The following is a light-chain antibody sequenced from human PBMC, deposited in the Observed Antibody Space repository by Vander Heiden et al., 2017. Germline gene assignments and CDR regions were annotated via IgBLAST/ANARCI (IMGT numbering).Light chain of an antibody. J-gene: IGKJ5*01. CDR2: GAS. V-gene: IGKV1-33*01. CDR3: QHDDTPLSIT. CDR1: QDISNY. Sequence: DIQMTQSPSSLSASVGDRVTITCQASQDISNYLNWYQQKPGKAPKLLIYGASNLETGAPSRFSGSGYGTDFTFTISSLHPEDIATYYCQHDDTPLSITFGQGTQLEIK.